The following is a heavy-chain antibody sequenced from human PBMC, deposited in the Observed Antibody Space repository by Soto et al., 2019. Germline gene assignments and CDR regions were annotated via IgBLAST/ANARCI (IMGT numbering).Heavy chain of an antibody. D-gene: IGHD6-13*01. Sequence: PGGSLRLSCAASGFTFSSYGMHWVRQAPGKGLEWVAVISYDGSNKYYADSVKGRFTISRDNSKNTLYLQMNSLRAEDTAVYYCAKRAGAGASYSNSDWLDPWGQGTRVTVSS. CDR2: ISYDGSNK. CDR1: GFTFSSYG. CDR3: AKRAGAGASYSNSDWLDP. V-gene: IGHV3-30*18. J-gene: IGHJ5*01.